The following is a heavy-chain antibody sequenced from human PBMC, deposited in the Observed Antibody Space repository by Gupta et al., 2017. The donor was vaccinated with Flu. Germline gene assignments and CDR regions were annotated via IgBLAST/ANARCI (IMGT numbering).Heavy chain of an antibody. CDR3: VRDHSTTWRKGNYFDY. Sequence: EVQLVESGGGLVKAGGSLRLSCAVSGFTFRRYDMHWVRQAPGKGLEWVSSISSSSSYIYYADSVKGRFTISRDNAHNSVFLQMDSLRADDTAVYYCVRDHSTTWRKGNYFDYWGQGTLVTVSS. D-gene: IGHD5-18*01. J-gene: IGHJ4*02. CDR2: ISSSSSYI. CDR1: GFTFRRYD. V-gene: IGHV3-21*06.